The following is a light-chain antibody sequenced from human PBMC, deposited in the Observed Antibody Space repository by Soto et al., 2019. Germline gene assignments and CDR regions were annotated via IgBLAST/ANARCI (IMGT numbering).Light chain of an antibody. CDR2: GAS. Sequence: EIVLTQSPGTLSLSPGERATLSCRASQSVSSNQLAWYQQKPGQAPRLLMYGASSRATGIPDRFSGSGSGTDFTLTISRLGPEDFAVYYCHQYAISWTFAQGTKVEIK. CDR3: HQYAISWT. J-gene: IGKJ1*01. CDR1: QSVSSNQ. V-gene: IGKV3-20*01.